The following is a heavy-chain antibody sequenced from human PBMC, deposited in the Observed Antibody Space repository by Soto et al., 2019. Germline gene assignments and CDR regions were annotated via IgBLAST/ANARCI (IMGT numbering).Heavy chain of an antibody. V-gene: IGHV3-49*03. Sequence: GGSLRLSCTASGFTFGDYAMSWFRQAPGKGLEWVGFIRSKAYGGTTEYAASVKGRFTISRDDSKSIAYLQMNSLKTEDTAVYYCTRAGERYDFWSGYFSGNPFDYWGQGTLVAVSS. D-gene: IGHD3-3*01. CDR3: TRAGERYDFWSGYFSGNPFDY. CDR2: IRSKAYGGTT. CDR1: GFTFGDYA. J-gene: IGHJ4*02.